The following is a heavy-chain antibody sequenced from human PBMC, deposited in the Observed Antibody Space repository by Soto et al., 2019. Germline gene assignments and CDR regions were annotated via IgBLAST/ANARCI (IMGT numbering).Heavy chain of an antibody. D-gene: IGHD3-3*01. V-gene: IGHV4-31*03. CDR1: GGSISSGGYY. CDR3: ARGNDYDFWSGLDP. Sequence: SETLSLTCTVSGGSISSGGYYWSWIRQHPGKGLEWIGYIYYSGSTYYNPSLKSRVTISVDTSKNQFSLKLSSVTAADTAVYYCARGNDYDFWSGLDPWGQGTLVTVSS. CDR2: IYYSGST. J-gene: IGHJ5*02.